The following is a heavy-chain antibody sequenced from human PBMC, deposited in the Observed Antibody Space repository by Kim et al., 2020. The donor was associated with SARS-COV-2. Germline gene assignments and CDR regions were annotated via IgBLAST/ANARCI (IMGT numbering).Heavy chain of an antibody. CDR1: GGSISSSNW. J-gene: IGHJ3*02. CDR3: ARGVVVAATPGAFDI. Sequence: SETLSLTCAVSGGSISSSNWWSWVRQPPGKGLEWIGEIYHSGSTNYNPSLKSRVTISVDKSKNQFSLKLSSVTAADTAVYYCARGVVVAATPGAFDIWGQGTMVTVSS. CDR2: IYHSGST. V-gene: IGHV4-4*02. D-gene: IGHD2-15*01.